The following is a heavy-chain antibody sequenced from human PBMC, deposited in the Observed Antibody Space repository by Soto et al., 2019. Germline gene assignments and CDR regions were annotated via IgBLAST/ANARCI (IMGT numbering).Heavy chain of an antibody. CDR1: GYNFNSYW. CDR3: ATSTVSYVDIVSSTTRGYFDH. J-gene: IGHJ4*02. D-gene: IGHD5-12*01. Sequence: PGESLKISCKGSGYNFNSYWIGWVRQVPGKGLEWMALIYPGDSDTRYSPSFEGQVTLSVDRSISTAYLQWSSLKASDTAIYYCATSTVSYVDIVSSTTRGYFDHWGQGTLVTVSS. V-gene: IGHV5-51*01. CDR2: IYPGDSDT.